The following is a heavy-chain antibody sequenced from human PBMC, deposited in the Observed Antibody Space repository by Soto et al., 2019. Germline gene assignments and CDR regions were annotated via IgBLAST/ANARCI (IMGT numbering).Heavy chain of an antibody. D-gene: IGHD3-3*01. CDR1: GFTFYTYG. V-gene: IGHV3-30*18. Sequence: GGSLRLSCAASGFTFYTYGMHWVRQAPGKGLEWVAVISFDGNNKYYEDSVKGRFTISRDNSKNTLYLQMDSLRPEDTAVYYCAKRIDFSSDPLANNWFDPWGQGTLVTVSS. J-gene: IGHJ5*02. CDR2: ISFDGNNK. CDR3: AKRIDFSSDPLANNWFDP.